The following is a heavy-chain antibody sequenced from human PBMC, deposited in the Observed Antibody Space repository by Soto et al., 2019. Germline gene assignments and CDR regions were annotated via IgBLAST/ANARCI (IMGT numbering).Heavy chain of an antibody. CDR3: ARHLPSGSSSVDY. Sequence: SETLSLTCTVSGGSISSSSYYWGWIRQPPGKGLEWIGSIYFSGGTYYNPSLKSRVTISVDTSKNQFSLKLSSVTAADTALYYCARHLPSGSSSVDYWGQGNLVTVSS. J-gene: IGHJ4*02. CDR1: GGSISSSSYY. V-gene: IGHV4-39*01. CDR2: IYFSGGT. D-gene: IGHD6-6*01.